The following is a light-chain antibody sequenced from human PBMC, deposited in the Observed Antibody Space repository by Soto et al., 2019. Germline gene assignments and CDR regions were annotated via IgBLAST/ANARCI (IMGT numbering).Light chain of an antibody. CDR1: QSVSGN. V-gene: IGKV3-15*01. Sequence: EIVMTQSPATLSVSPGERATLSCRASQSVSGNLAWYQQKPGQAPRLLIYGASTRATGIPARFSGSGSGTEVTHTISSLQSEDFAVYYCQQYNIWPPITFGQGTRLEIK. CDR2: GAS. J-gene: IGKJ5*01. CDR3: QQYNIWPPIT.